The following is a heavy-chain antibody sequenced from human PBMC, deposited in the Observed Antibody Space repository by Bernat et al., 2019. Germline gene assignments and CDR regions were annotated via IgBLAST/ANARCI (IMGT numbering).Heavy chain of an antibody. J-gene: IGHJ6*02. V-gene: IGHV3-23*01. Sequence: DVQLLESGGDLVQPGGSLRLSCAASGFTFSNYAMSWVRQAPGEGLEWVSTISGPVGTTYYADSAQGRFTISRDNSMNTLYLQMNSLRAEDTAVYYCYKGRDGTPPHGDESYGMDIWGQGTTVTVSS. CDR2: ISGPVGTT. CDR1: GFTFSNYA. D-gene: IGHD1-14*01. CDR3: YKGRDGTPPHGDESYGMDI.